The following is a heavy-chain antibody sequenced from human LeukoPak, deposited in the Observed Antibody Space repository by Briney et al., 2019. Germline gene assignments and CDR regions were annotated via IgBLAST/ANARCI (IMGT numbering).Heavy chain of an antibody. CDR1: GFTFSSYA. CDR2: ISYDGSNK. J-gene: IGHJ4*02. Sequence: GSLRLSCAASGFTFSSYAIHWVRQAPGQGLEWVAVISYDGSNKYYADSVKGRFTISRDNSKNTLYLQMNSLRAEDTAVYYCAGETGSAVGSTDFDYWGQGTLVTVSS. V-gene: IGHV3-30-3*01. CDR3: AGETGSAVGSTDFDY. D-gene: IGHD4-17*01.